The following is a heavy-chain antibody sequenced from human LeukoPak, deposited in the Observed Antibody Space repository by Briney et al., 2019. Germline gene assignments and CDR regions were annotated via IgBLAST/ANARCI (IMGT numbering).Heavy chain of an antibody. CDR2: ISGDGGST. J-gene: IGHJ6*02. V-gene: IGHV3-64*02. Sequence: GSLRLSCAASRFTLRCYWRHWVRQAPAKGLEYVSGISGDGGSTEYADSVKGRFTISRDKSKNALYLQMGSLIAEDMAGYYCARDTGIRGMVVWGQGATVTVSS. D-gene: IGHD5-18*01. CDR3: ARDTGIRGMVV. CDR1: RFTLRCYW.